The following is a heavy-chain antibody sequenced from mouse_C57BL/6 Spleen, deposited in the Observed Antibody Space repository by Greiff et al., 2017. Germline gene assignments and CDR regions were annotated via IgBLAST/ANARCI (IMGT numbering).Heavy chain of an antibody. D-gene: IGHD2-4*01. Sequence: QVQLQQSGAELVRPGTSVKVSCKASGYAFTNYLIEWVKQRPGQGLEWIGVINPGSGGTNYNEKFKGKATLTADKSSSTAYMQLSSLTSEDSAVYFCARGNDYDEFAYWGQGTLVTVSA. CDR3: ARGNDYDEFAY. J-gene: IGHJ3*01. CDR1: GYAFTNYL. V-gene: IGHV1-54*01. CDR2: INPGSGGT.